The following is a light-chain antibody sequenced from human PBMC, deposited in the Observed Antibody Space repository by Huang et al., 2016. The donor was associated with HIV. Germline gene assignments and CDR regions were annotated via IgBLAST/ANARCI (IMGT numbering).Light chain of an antibody. CDR2: WAS. CDR1: QSVFSTFTNKEY. J-gene: IGKJ1*01. Sequence: DIVMAQSPGSLAVSLGEGATLTCRSSQSVFSTFTNKEYLAWFQQKPGQPPKLLLFWASKREVGVPERFSGSGSGTEFTLTISSLQSEDFAVYYCQQYNNWPKTFGQGTKVEIK. CDR3: QQYNNWPKT. V-gene: IGKV4-1*01.